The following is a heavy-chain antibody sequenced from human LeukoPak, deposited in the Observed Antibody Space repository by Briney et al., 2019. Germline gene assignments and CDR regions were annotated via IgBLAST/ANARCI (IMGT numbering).Heavy chain of an antibody. CDR2: IWYDGSNK. CDR1: GFTFSSYG. D-gene: IGHD3-22*01. CDR3: ARDGPLYYYDSSGYYLDY. Sequence: PGRSLRLSCAASGFTFSSYGMHWVRQAPGKGLEWVAVIWYDGSNKYYADSVKGRFTISRDNSKNTLCLQMNSLRAEDTAVYYCARDGPLYYYDSSGYYLDYWGQGTLVTVSS. J-gene: IGHJ4*02. V-gene: IGHV3-33*01.